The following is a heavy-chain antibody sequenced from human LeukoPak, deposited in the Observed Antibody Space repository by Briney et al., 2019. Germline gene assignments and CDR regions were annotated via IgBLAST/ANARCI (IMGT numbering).Heavy chain of an antibody. CDR3: ARDQEGFDY. Sequence: ASVKVSCKVSGYSFTSNYIPWVRPAPGQGLEWMGMIYPRDGSTSYAQRFQDRVTVTRDTSTSTVHMELSGLRSEDTAVYYCARDQEGFDYWGQGTLVTVSS. CDR1: GYSFTSNY. CDR2: IYPRDGST. V-gene: IGHV1-46*01. J-gene: IGHJ4*02.